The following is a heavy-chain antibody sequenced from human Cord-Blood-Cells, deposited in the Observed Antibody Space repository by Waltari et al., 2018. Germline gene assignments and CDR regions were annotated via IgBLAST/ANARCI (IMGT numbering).Heavy chain of an antibody. J-gene: IGHJ3*02. Sequence: QVQLVQSGAEVKKPGASVKVSCKVSGYTLTELSMHWVRQAPGKGLEWMGGFDPEEGQTIYAQKFQGRVTMTEDTSTDTAYRELSSLRSEDTTVYYCATAVEYCSSTSCYAFDIWGQGTMVTVSS. CDR1: GYTLTELS. D-gene: IGHD2-2*01. CDR3: ATAVEYCSSTSCYAFDI. CDR2: FDPEEGQT. V-gene: IGHV1-24*01.